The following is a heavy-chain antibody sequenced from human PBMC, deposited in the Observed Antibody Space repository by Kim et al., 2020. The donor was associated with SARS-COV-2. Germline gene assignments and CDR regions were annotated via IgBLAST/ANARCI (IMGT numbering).Heavy chain of an antibody. V-gene: IGHV3-30*02. J-gene: IGHJ6*02. D-gene: IGHD1-7*01. CDR1: GFTLSGYG. CDR2: IWNDGSNK. CDR3: AKDWRWNSPIYGMNV. Sequence: GGSLRLSCVASGFTLSGYGIHWVRQAPGKGLEWVTFIWNDGSNKYYADSVKGRFTISRDNSRNTLYLQMNSLRVEDTAVYYCAKDWRWNSPIYGMNVWGQGTTVTVSS.